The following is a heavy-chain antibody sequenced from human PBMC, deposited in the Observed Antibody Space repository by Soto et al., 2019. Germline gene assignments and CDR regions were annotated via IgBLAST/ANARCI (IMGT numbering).Heavy chain of an antibody. J-gene: IGHJ3*02. CDR3: ARYSGYYDSSGYWGDAFDI. CDR1: GGSISSYY. Sequence: QVQLQKSGPGLVKPSETLSLTCTVSGGSISSYYWSWIRQPPGKGLEWIGYSYYSGSTNYNPSLKSRVTISVDTSKNQCSLKLSSVTAADTAVYYCARYSGYYDSSGYWGDAFDIWGQGTMVTVSS. CDR2: SYYSGST. V-gene: IGHV4-59*01. D-gene: IGHD3-22*01.